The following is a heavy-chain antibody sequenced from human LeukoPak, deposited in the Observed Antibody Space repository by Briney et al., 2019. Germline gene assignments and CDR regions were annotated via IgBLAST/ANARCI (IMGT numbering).Heavy chain of an antibody. CDR1: GDSVSSNSAA. CDR2: TYYRSKWYN. CDR3: AREQWLDGYYYYYMDV. D-gene: IGHD6-19*01. J-gene: IGHJ6*03. V-gene: IGHV6-1*01. Sequence: SQTLSLTCAISGDSVSSNSAAWNWIRQSPSRGLEWLGRTYYRSKWYNDYAVSVKSRITINPDTSKNQFSLQLNSVTPEDTAVYYCAREQWLDGYYYYYMDVWGKGTTVTVSS.